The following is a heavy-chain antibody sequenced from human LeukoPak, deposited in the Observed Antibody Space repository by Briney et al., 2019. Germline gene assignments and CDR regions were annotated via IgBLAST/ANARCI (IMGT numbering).Heavy chain of an antibody. Sequence: GGSLRLSCAASGFTVGSSYMGWVRQAPGKGLEWVSSIGGSSSSIYYADSVKGRFTISRDNAKNSLYLQMNSLRAEDTAVYYCAREGGYGVGEAFDIWGQGTMVTVSS. V-gene: IGHV3-21*01. CDR3: AREGGYGVGEAFDI. CDR2: IGGSSSSI. D-gene: IGHD4-17*01. CDR1: GFTVGSSY. J-gene: IGHJ3*02.